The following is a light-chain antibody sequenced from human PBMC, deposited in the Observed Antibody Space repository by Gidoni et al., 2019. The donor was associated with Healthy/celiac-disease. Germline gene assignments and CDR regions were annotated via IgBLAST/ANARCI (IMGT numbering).Light chain of an antibody. CDR3: QQYGSSGYT. CDR1: QSVSRSF. J-gene: IGKJ2*01. CDR2: GAS. Sequence: EIVLTQSPGTLSLSPGERATLSCRASQSVSRSFLAWYQQHPGQTPRLHNSGASSMATGIPDRFSGSGSGTDFTLTISGLEPEDFALYYCQQYGSSGYTFGQGTKLEIK. V-gene: IGKV3-20*01.